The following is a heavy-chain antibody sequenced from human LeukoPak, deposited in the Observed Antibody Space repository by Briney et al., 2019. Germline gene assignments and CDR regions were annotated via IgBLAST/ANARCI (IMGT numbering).Heavy chain of an antibody. J-gene: IGHJ3*02. D-gene: IGHD3-22*01. CDR2: ISAYNGNT. Sequence: GASVKVSCKASGYTFTSYGISWVRQAPGQGLEWMGWISAYNGNTNYAQKLQGRVTMTTDTSTSTAYMELRSLRSDDTAVYYCARVKYYYDSSWAFDIWGQGTMVTVSS. CDR3: ARVKYYYDSSWAFDI. CDR1: GYTFTSYG. V-gene: IGHV1-18*01.